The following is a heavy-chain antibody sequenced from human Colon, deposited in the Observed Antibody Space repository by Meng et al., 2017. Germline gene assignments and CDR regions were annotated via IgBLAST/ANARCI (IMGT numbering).Heavy chain of an antibody. CDR2: IYYTGNT. D-gene: IGHD4-17*01. Sequence: QVQLTESGPGLVRPSETLSLTCTVSGASVSSDSHYWSWIRQSPGKGLEWIGYIYYTGNTNYNPSLASRVSMSLDTSKNHFSLHLTSVTAADTAIYYCARVNGDFDEAWFDPWGQGTLVTVSS. V-gene: IGHV4-61*03. J-gene: IGHJ5*02. CDR3: ARVNGDFDEAWFDP. CDR1: GASVSSDSHY.